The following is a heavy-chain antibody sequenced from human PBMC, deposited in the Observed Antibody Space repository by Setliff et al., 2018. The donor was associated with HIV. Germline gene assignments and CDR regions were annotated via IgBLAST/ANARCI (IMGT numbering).Heavy chain of an antibody. Sequence: AETLSLTCTVSGGSFTTYYWSWLRQPPGKELEWIGYFYTSGSTNYNPSLKSRVTISIDTSKNQFSLKLNAVTAADTAVYYCARRPPLTTGREYYFDFWGQGTLVTVSS. V-gene: IGHV4-4*09. D-gene: IGHD1-1*01. CDR3: ARRPPLTTGREYYFDF. J-gene: IGHJ4*02. CDR1: GGSFTTYY. CDR2: FYTSGST.